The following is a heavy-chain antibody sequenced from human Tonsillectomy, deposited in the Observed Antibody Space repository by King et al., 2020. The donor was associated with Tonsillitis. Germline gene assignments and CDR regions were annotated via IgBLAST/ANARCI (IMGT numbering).Heavy chain of an antibody. CDR1: GFTFSDYY. Sequence: VQLVESGGGLVKPGGSLRLSCAASGFTFSDYYMSWIRQAPGKGLEWVSYISSTGNTIYYADSVKGQFTISRDNAKNSLYLQMSSLRAEDTAVYYCARDAYLTGDAYYWGQGTLVTVSS. CDR3: ARDAYLTGDAYY. J-gene: IGHJ4*02. V-gene: IGHV3-11*01. CDR2: ISSTGNTI. D-gene: IGHD7-27*01.